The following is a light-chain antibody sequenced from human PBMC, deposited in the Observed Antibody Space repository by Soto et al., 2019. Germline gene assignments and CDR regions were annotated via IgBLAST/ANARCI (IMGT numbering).Light chain of an antibody. CDR1: SSDVGGYDY. V-gene: IGLV2-14*01. CDR2: EVS. Sequence: QSVLTQPASVSGSPGRSITISCTGTSSDVGGYDYVSWYQLHPGNAPKLMIFEVSNRPSGVSYRFSGSKSGNTASLTISGLQAEDEADYFCSSYSISTAYLFGTGTKVTVL. CDR3: SSYSISTAYL. J-gene: IGLJ1*01.